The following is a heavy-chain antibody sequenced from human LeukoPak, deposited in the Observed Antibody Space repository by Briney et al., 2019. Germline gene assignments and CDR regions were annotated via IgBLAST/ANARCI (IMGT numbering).Heavy chain of an antibody. Sequence: ASVKVSCKASGYTFTSYDINWVRQATGQGLEWMGWMNPNSGNTGYAQKFQGRVTITRNTSINTAYMELSSLRSEDTAVYYCARGRGDWNPVDYWGQGTLVTVSS. CDR1: GYTFTSYD. V-gene: IGHV1-8*03. J-gene: IGHJ4*02. CDR3: ARGRGDWNPVDY. CDR2: MNPNSGNT. D-gene: IGHD1-1*01.